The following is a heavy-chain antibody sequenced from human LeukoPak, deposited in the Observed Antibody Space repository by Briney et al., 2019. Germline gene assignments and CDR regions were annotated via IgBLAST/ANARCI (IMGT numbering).Heavy chain of an antibody. CDR2: INHSGTT. Sequence: PSETLSLTCAVSGGSISSSNYWSWVRQPPGRGLDWFGEINHSGTTNYNPSLRGRVTISVDKSKNHFSLKLSSVTAAATAVYYCARHRTLPYGSALDYWGQGTLVTVSS. CDR1: GGSISSSNY. D-gene: IGHD3-10*01. CDR3: ARHRTLPYGSALDY. J-gene: IGHJ4*02. V-gene: IGHV4-4*02.